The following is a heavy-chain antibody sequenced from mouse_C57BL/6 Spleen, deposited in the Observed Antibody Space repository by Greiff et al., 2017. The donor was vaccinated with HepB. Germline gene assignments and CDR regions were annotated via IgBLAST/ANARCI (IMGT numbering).Heavy chain of an antibody. CDR1: GFTFSDYY. CDR2: INYDGSST. CDR3: ARDAYGHFDY. V-gene: IGHV5-16*01. D-gene: IGHD1-1*02. J-gene: IGHJ2*01. Sequence: EVKVVESEGGLVQPGSSMKLSCTASGFTFSDYYMAWVRQVPEKGLEWVANINYDGSSTYYLDSLKSRFIITRDNAKNILYLQMSSLKSEDTATYYCARDAYGHFDYWGQGTTLTVSS.